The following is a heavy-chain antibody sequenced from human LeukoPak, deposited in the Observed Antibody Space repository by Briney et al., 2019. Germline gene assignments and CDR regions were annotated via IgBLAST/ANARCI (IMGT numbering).Heavy chain of an antibody. D-gene: IGHD3-22*01. CDR2: INPSGGST. J-gene: IGHJ1*01. Sequence: ASVKVSFKASGYTFTSYYMHWVRQAPGQGLEWMGIINPSGGSTYYAQKFQGRVTMTRDMSTSTVYMELSSLRSEDTAVYYCARGPREYYYDSTGYYGFAEYFQYWGQGTLVTVSS. CDR1: GYTFTSYY. V-gene: IGHV1-46*01. CDR3: ARGPREYYYDSTGYYGFAEYFQY.